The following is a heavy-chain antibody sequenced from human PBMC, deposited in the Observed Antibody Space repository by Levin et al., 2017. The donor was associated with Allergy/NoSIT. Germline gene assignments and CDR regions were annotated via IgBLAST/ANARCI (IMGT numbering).Heavy chain of an antibody. CDR3: AGYTAGEH. CDR2: IYSGGNT. Sequence: LSLTCAASGFTFANFAMTWVRQAPGKGLEWVSLIYSGGNTRYADSLKGRFTISRDSSKNTLYLQMNSLRVEDTAVYYCAGYTAGEHWGQGALVIVSS. D-gene: IGHD5-18*01. CDR1: GFTFANFA. J-gene: IGHJ4*02. V-gene: IGHV3-66*01.